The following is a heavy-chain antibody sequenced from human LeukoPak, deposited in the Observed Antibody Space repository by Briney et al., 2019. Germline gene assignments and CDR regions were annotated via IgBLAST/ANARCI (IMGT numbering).Heavy chain of an antibody. J-gene: IGHJ4*02. Sequence: GGSLRLSCAASGFTFSSYAMSWVRQAPGKGLEWVSAISGSGGSTYYADSVKGRFTISRDNSKNTLYLQMNSLRAEDTAVYYCARSSHCSGGSCYSLPGVGYWGQGTLVTVSS. V-gene: IGHV3-23*01. CDR3: ARSSHCSGGSCYSLPGVGY. D-gene: IGHD2-15*01. CDR1: GFTFSSYA. CDR2: ISGSGGST.